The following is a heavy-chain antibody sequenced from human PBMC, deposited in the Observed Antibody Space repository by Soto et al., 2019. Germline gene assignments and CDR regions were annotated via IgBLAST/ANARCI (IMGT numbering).Heavy chain of an antibody. D-gene: IGHD3-22*01. CDR3: ARDRQYYYDSGLFDP. CDR1: GFTFSSYS. Sequence: GGSLRLSCAASGFTFSSYSMNWVRQAPGKGLEWVSSTSSSSSYIYYADSVKGRFTISRDNAKNSLYLQMNSLRAEDTAVYYCARDRQYYYDSGLFDPWGQGTLVTVSS. V-gene: IGHV3-21*01. J-gene: IGHJ5*02. CDR2: TSSSSSYI.